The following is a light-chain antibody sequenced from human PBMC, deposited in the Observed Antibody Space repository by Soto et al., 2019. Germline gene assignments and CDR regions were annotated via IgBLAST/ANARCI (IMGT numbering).Light chain of an antibody. CDR3: QQSYNSPPT. CDR1: QSISNH. CDR2: AAS. Sequence: DIQMTQSPSSLSASLSDRVIITCRASQSISNHLNWYQQKTGKAPKLLILAASRLPSGVPSRFSGSRSGPDFTLTISSPQPEDFATYYCQQSYNSPPTFGQGTKGDIK. V-gene: IGKV1-39*01. J-gene: IGKJ1*01.